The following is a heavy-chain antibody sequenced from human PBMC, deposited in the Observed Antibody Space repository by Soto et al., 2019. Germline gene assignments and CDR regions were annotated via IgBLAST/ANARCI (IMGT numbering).Heavy chain of an antibody. V-gene: IGHV1-3*01. CDR3: ARDVGGMDV. CDR2: INAGNGNT. Sequence: ASVKVSCKASGYTFTSYAMHWVRQAPGQRLEWMGWINAGNGNTKYSQKFQGRVTITRYTSASTAYMELSSLRSEDTGVYYCARDVGGMDVWGQGTTVTVSS. J-gene: IGHJ6*02. CDR1: GYTFTSYA. D-gene: IGHD1-26*01.